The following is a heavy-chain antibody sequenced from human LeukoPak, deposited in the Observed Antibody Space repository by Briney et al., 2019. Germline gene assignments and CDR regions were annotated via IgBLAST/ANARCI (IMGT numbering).Heavy chain of an antibody. CDR2: VSYDGSNK. V-gene: IGHV3-30-3*01. Sequence: GGSLRLSCAAFGFTFSNYAMHWVRQAPGKGLEWVAVVSYDGSNKYYADSVKGRFTISRDNSKNTLYLQMNSLRAEDAAIYYCATIGDRRTGELYRIDYWGQGTLVTVSS. CDR1: GFTFSNYA. J-gene: IGHJ4*02. D-gene: IGHD7-27*01. CDR3: ATIGDRRTGELYRIDY.